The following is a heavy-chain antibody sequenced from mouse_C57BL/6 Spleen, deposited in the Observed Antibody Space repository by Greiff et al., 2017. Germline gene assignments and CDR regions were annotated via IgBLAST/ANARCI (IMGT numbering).Heavy chain of an antibody. Sequence: VKLQESGAELVRPGTSVKVSCKASGYAFTNYLIEWVKQRPGQGLEWIGVINPGSGGTNYNEKFKGKATLTADKPSSTAYMQLSSLTSEDSAVYFCARLTVVAPFDYWGQGTTLTVSS. CDR1: GYAFTNYL. D-gene: IGHD1-1*01. CDR3: ARLTVVAPFDY. J-gene: IGHJ2*01. CDR2: INPGSGGT. V-gene: IGHV1-54*01.